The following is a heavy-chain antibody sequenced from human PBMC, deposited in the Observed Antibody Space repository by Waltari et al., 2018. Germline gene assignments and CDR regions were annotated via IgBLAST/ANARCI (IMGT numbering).Heavy chain of an antibody. CDR3: ARNLGYCSGGSCYRFDP. CDR2: SSPTLGIA. D-gene: IGHD2-15*01. Sequence: QVQLVQSGAEVKKPGSSVKVSCKASGGTFSSYAISWVRQAPGQGLEWMGRSSPTLGIANSQQKFQGRVTITADNSTSTAYMELSSLRSEDTAVYYCARNLGYCSGGSCYRFDPWGQGTLVTVSS. J-gene: IGHJ5*02. V-gene: IGHV1-69*04. CDR1: GGTFSSYA.